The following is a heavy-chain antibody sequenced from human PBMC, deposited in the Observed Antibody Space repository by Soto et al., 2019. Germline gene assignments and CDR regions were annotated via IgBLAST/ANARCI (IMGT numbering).Heavy chain of an antibody. D-gene: IGHD3-10*01. J-gene: IGHJ4*02. Sequence: ASVKVSCKASGYTFTSYYIHWVRQARGQGLEWMGIINPSGGSTSDAQKFQGRVTMTRDTSTGTVYMELSSLRSEDTAVYYCARDRDYGSGSYYNSGSLYYFDYWGQGTLVTVSS. CDR3: ARDRDYGSGSYYNSGSLYYFDY. CDR1: GYTFTSYY. CDR2: INPSGGST. V-gene: IGHV1-46*01.